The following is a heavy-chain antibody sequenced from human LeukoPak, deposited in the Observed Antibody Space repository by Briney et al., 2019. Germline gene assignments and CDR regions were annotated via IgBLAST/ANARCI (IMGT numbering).Heavy chain of an antibody. Sequence: ASVKVSCNASGYTFTGNYIHWVRQAPGQGLEWMGWINPNSGAADYAQKFRGRVTMTGDTSINTAYMDLSRLRFGDTAVYYCARDLLTYYDSSGYVIDYWGQGTLVTVSS. J-gene: IGHJ4*02. CDR3: ARDLLTYYDSSGYVIDY. D-gene: IGHD3-22*01. CDR2: INPNSGAA. CDR1: GYTFTGNY. V-gene: IGHV1-2*02.